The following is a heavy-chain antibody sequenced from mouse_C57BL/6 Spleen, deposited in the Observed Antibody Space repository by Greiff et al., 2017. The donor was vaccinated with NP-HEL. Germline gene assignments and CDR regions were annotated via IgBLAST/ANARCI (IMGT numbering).Heavy chain of an antibody. J-gene: IGHJ2*01. D-gene: IGHD2-3*01. V-gene: IGHV1-81*01. CDR2: IYPRSGNT. Sequence: QVQLKQSGAELARPGASVKLSCKASGYTFTSYGISWVKQRTGQGLEWIGEIYPRSGNTYYNEKFKGKATLTADKSSSTAYMELRSLTSEDSAVYFCARWQVTTYFDYWGQGTTLTVSS. CDR1: GYTFTSYG. CDR3: ARWQVTTYFDY.